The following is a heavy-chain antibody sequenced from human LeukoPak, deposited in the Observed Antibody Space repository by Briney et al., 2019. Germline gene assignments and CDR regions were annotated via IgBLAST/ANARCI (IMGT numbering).Heavy chain of an antibody. CDR2: IYNSGTT. D-gene: IGHD1-26*01. J-gene: IGHJ2*01. CDR3: ARDRLGATGHWRIDV. CDR1: GGSFSSYY. Sequence: PSETLSLTCTVSGGSFSSYYWTWIRQPAGKGLEWIGRIYNSGTTNYSPSLESRVTMSLDTSKNRFSLSLSPVTAADTAVYYCARDRLGATGHWRIDVWGRGTLVTVSS. V-gene: IGHV4-4*07.